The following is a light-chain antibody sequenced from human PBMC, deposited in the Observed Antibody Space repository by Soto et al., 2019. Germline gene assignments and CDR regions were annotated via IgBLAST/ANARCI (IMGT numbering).Light chain of an antibody. V-gene: IGKV3-20*01. CDR2: GAS. J-gene: IGKJ1*01. Sequence: EILLTQSPGTRSLSPGERATLSCRASQSVSSSYLAWEQQKPGQAPRLLIYGASSRATGIPDRFSGSGSGTDFTLTISRLEPEDFAVYYCQQYGSSPWTFGQGTKVEIQ. CDR1: QSVSSSY. CDR3: QQYGSSPWT.